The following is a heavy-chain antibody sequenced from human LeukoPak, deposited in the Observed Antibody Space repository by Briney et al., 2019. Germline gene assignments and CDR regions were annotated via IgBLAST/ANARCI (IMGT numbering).Heavy chain of an antibody. CDR1: GFTFDDYA. D-gene: IGHD6-6*01. J-gene: IGHJ3*02. CDR2: ISWNSGSI. Sequence: PGGSLRLSCAASGFTFDDYAMHWVRQAPGKGLEWVSGISWNSGSIGYADSVKGRFTISRDNAKNSLYLQMNSLRAEDTALYYCAKEKSIAARPDAFDIWGQGTMVTVSS. CDR3: AKEKSIAARPDAFDI. V-gene: IGHV3-9*01.